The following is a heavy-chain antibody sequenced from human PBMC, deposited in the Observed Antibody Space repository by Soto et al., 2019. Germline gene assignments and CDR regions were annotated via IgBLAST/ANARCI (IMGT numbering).Heavy chain of an antibody. CDR3: ARNLFDSRGYPPEV. CDR2: IFHTGNT. D-gene: IGHD3-22*01. V-gene: IGHV4-4*02. J-gene: IGHJ4*02. CDR1: GVSISSGKW. Sequence: QVQLQESGPGLVKPSGTLSLTCTISGVSISSGKWWSWVRQPPGEGLEGIGEIFHTGNTDYKPSLTSRDSRLVDKSKNQVSLNMDSVTAADTAVYYCARNLFDSRGYPPEVWCQGILVSASS.